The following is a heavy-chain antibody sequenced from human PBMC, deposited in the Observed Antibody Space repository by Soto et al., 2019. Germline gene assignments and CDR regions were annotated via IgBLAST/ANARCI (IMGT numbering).Heavy chain of an antibody. CDR2: IKEDGSEK. J-gene: IGHJ6*02. V-gene: IGHV3-7*03. CDR1: GFTVSSDW. CDR3: ARGRSDGMDV. D-gene: IGHD3-10*01. Sequence: GGSLRLSCAASGFTVSSDWMTWVRQAPGKGLEWVANIKEDGSEKYYVDSVKGRFTISRDDAKNSLYLQMNSLRVEDTAVFYCARGRSDGMDVWGQGTTVTVSS.